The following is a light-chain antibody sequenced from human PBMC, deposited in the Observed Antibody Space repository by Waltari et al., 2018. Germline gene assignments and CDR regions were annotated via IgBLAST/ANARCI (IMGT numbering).Light chain of an antibody. J-gene: IGKJ2*03. CDR3: QKYNTAPHS. CDR1: QSVSDY. V-gene: IGKV3D-15*01. CDR2: GAS. Sequence: TQSPASLSLSPGERATLSCRASQSVSDYLAWYQQKPGQAPRLLIYGASSRATGIPDRFSGSGSGTDFTLTITSLEPEDVAVYFCQKYNTAPHSFGQGTKVEIK.